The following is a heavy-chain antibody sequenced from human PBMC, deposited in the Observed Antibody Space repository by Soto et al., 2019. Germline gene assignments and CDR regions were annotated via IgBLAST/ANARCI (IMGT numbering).Heavy chain of an antibody. V-gene: IGHV3-33*01. CDR2: IWYDGSNK. J-gene: IGHJ6*02. CDR3: ARGGGEGPGLGMDV. CDR1: GFTFSSYG. D-gene: IGHD2-21*01. Sequence: QVQLVESGGGVVQPGRSLRLSCAASGFTFSSYGMHWVRQAPGKGLEWVAVIWYDGSNKYYADSVKGRFTISRDNSKNTLYLQMNSLRAEDTAVYYCARGGGEGPGLGMDVWGQGTTVTVSS.